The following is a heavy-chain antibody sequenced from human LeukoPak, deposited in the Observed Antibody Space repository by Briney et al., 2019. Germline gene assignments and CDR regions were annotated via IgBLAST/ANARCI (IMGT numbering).Heavy chain of an antibody. CDR3: AARISGYVYYYMDV. D-gene: IGHD5-12*01. CDR1: EFSVGSNY. J-gene: IGHJ6*03. Sequence: GGSLRLSCAASEFSVGSNYMTWVRQAPGKGLEWVSLIYSGGSTYYADSVKGRFTISRDNSKNTLYLQMNSLRAEDTAVYYCAARISGYVYYYMDVWGKGTTVTVSS. CDR2: IYSGGST. V-gene: IGHV3-66*01.